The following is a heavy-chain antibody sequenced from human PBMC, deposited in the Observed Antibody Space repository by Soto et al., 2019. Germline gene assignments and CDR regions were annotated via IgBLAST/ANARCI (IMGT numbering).Heavy chain of an antibody. D-gene: IGHD3-22*01. V-gene: IGHV1-8*01. CDR3: ARAGGYYDSSGSILDGMAV. Sequence: GASVKVSCKASGYTFTSYDINWVRQATGQGLGWMGWMNPNSGNTGYAQKFQGRVTMTRNTSISTAYMELSSLRSEDTAVYYCARAGGYYDSSGSILDGMAVWGQGTTVTVSS. CDR2: MNPNSGNT. J-gene: IGHJ6*02. CDR1: GYTFTSYD.